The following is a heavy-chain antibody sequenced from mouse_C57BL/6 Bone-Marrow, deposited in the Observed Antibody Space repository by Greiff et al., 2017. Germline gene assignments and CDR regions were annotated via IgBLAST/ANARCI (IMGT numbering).Heavy chain of an antibody. Sequence: QVQLKESGPGLVQPSQCLSITCTVSGFSFTSYGVHWVRQSPGKGLEWLGVIWSGGSTDYNAAFISRLSISNDNSKSQVFFKMNSLQADDTAIYCCARGGAWFAYWGQGTLVTVSA. J-gene: IGHJ3*01. V-gene: IGHV2-2*01. CDR3: ARGGAWFAY. CDR1: GFSFTSYG. CDR2: IWSGGST.